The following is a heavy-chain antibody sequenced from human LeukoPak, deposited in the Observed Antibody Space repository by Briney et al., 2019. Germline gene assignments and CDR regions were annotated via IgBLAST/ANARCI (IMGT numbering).Heavy chain of an antibody. CDR3: ARDPYYDSRGLTLDY. CDR1: GYTFTSYG. D-gene: IGHD3-22*01. V-gene: IGHV1-18*01. CDR2: ISAYNGNT. J-gene: IGHJ4*02. Sequence: GASVKVSCKASGYTFTSYGVSWVRQAPGQGLEWMGWISAYNGNTNYAQKLQGRVTMTTDTSTSTAYMELRSLRSDDTAVYYCARDPYYDSRGLTLDYWGQGTLVTVSS.